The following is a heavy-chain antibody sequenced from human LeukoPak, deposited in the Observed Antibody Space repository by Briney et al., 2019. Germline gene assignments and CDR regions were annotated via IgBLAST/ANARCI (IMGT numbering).Heavy chain of an antibody. Sequence: GGSLRLSCAASGFTFSSYWMHWVRQAPGKGPVWVSRINKDGSTTNYADSVKGRFTISRDNAKDTLYLQMNSLRVEDTAVYYCAKVGRSDWQSTTGSWGQGTLVTVSS. J-gene: IGHJ5*02. CDR3: AKVGRSDWQSTTGS. V-gene: IGHV3-74*01. D-gene: IGHD4-17*01. CDR2: INKDGSTT. CDR1: GFTFSSYW.